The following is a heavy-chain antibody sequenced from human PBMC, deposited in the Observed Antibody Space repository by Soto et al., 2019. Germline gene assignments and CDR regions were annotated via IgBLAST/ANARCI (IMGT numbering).Heavy chain of an antibody. V-gene: IGHV3-30*04. Sequence: PGGSLRLSCKGSGFTFSSFAIQWVRQAPGKGLAWVAAISDDGTNKYTADSVKGRFTISRDNSRNTVYLQVNSLRIEDTAVYYCARRLTTTVTAMGYWGQGTLVTVSS. J-gene: IGHJ4*02. D-gene: IGHD2-21*02. CDR2: ISDDGTNK. CDR3: ARRLTTTVTAMGY. CDR1: GFTFSSFA.